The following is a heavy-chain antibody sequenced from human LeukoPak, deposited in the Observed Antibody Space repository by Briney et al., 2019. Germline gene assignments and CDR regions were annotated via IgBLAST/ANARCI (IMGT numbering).Heavy chain of an antibody. CDR1: GFTFSRYE. V-gene: IGHV3-48*03. Sequence: GVSLRFSRATSGFTFSRYEIIWVRRAPGKGLEWISYISSSGSTIYSADSVKGRFTISRDNAKNSLYLQMNSLRAEDTAVYYCARANTAVAGRGLDYWGQGTLVTVSS. CDR2: ISSSGSTI. D-gene: IGHD6-19*01. CDR3: ARANTAVAGRGLDY. J-gene: IGHJ4*02.